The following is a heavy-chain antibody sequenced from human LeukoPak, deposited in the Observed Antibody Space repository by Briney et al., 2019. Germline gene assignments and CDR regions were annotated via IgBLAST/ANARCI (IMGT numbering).Heavy chain of an antibody. V-gene: IGHV4-31*03. CDR3: ASLRVIGYGMDV. CDR2: IYYSGST. D-gene: IGHD3-10*01. Sequence: SETLSLTCTVSGGSISSGGYYWSWIRQHPGKGLEWIGYIYYSGSTYYNPSLKSRVTISVDTSKNQFSLKLSSVTAADTAVYYCASLRVIGYGMDVWGKGTTVTVSS. J-gene: IGHJ6*04. CDR1: GGSISSGGYY.